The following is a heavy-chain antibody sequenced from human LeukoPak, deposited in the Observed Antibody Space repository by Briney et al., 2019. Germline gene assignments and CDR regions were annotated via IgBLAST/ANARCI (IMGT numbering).Heavy chain of an antibody. D-gene: IGHD3-10*01. J-gene: IGHJ4*02. V-gene: IGHV3-48*01. CDR2: ISSSSSTI. Sequence: GGSLRLSCAASGFTFSSYSMNWVRQAPGKGLEWVSYISSSSSTIYYADSVKGRFTISRDNAKNSLYLQMNSLRVDDTAVYYCARYGSGSHYWGQGTLVTVSS. CDR1: GFTFSSYS. CDR3: ARYGSGSHY.